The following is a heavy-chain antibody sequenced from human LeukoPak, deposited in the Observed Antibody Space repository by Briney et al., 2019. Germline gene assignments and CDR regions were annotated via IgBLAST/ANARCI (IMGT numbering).Heavy chain of an antibody. CDR1: GYTFTSYG. CDR3: ARSPNTPYSSGWYESDYFDY. Sequence: GASVKVSCKASGYTFTSYGISWVRQAPGQGLEWMGWINPNSGGTNYAQKFQGRVTMTRDTSISTAYMELSRLRSDDTAVYYCARSPNTPYSSGWYESDYFDYWGQGTLVTVSS. D-gene: IGHD6-19*01. CDR2: INPNSGGT. V-gene: IGHV1-2*02. J-gene: IGHJ4*02.